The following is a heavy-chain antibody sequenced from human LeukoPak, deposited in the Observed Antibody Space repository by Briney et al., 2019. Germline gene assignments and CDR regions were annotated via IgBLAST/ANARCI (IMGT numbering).Heavy chain of an antibody. CDR1: GFTFSSYE. CDR2: ISSSGSTI. V-gene: IGHV3-48*03. D-gene: IGHD2-21*01. Sequence: GGSLRLSCAASGFTFSSYEMNWVRQAPGKGLEWVSYISSSGSTIYYADSVKGRFTISRDNAKNSLYLQMNSLRAEDTAVYYCARSRDVFSHAFDIWGQGTMVTVSS. J-gene: IGHJ3*02. CDR3: ARSRDVFSHAFDI.